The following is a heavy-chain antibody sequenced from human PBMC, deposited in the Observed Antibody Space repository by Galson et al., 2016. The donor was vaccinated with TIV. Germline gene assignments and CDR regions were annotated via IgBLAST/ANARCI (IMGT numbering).Heavy chain of an antibody. CDR3: ARNKRGFTRGYGGHFDS. CDR2: VNDNGRV. V-gene: IGHV4-34*01. Sequence: ETLSLTCGVNGGSFRGYYWAWIRQSPGMGLEWIGDVNDNGRVDYNPSLKGRVTLSADASTTQFSLKLTSVTAADTGFYYCARNKRGFTRGYGGHFDSWGQGTTVTVSS. J-gene: IGHJ4*02. CDR1: GGSFRGYY. D-gene: IGHD5-12*01.